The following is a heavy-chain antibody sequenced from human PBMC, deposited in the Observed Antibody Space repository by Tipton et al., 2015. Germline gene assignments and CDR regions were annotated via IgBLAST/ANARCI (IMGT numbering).Heavy chain of an antibody. J-gene: IGHJ4*02. V-gene: IGHV4-59*01. CDR3: ARTDALGHFDY. CDR2: IFYDGST. Sequence: LRLSCAASGFTFDDYAMHWVRQAPGKGLEWIGYIFYDGSTNYNPSLKSRLTISVDTSKNQFSLRLSSVTAADTAVYFCARTDALGHFDYWGLGTLVTVSS. D-gene: IGHD2-8*01. CDR1: GFTFDDYA.